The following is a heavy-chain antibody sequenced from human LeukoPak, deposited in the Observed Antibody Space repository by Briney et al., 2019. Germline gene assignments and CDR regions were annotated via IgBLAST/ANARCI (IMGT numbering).Heavy chain of an antibody. CDR1: GFTFSSYA. CDR3: AREAWRPYLDY. Sequence: GGSLRLSCAASGFTFSSYAMTWVRQAPGKGLEWVSTITGSGSSTYYADSVKGRFTISRDNAKNTLHLQMNSLRAEDTAVYYCAREAWRPYLDYWGQGTPVTVSS. D-gene: IGHD3-3*01. CDR2: ITGSGSST. V-gene: IGHV3-23*01. J-gene: IGHJ4*02.